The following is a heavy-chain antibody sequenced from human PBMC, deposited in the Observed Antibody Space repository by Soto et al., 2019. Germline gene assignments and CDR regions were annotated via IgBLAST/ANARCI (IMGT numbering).Heavy chain of an antibody. CDR3: ARASAGALYDF. V-gene: IGHV1-18*01. J-gene: IGHJ4*02. D-gene: IGHD6-13*01. CDR1: GYIFTNYG. CDR2: ISGYNGYP. Sequence: SVKVSCKTSGYIFTNYGVAWVRQAPGQGLELVAWISGYNGYPKHTQKFQGRVTVTTDTTTRTGYMELRNLRSDDTAVYYCARASAGALYDFWGQ.